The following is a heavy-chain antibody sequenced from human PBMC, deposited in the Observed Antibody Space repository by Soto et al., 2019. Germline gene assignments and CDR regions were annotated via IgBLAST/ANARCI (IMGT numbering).Heavy chain of an antibody. J-gene: IGHJ4*02. CDR1: GFSLSTSGVG. V-gene: IGHV2-5*02. CDR2: IYWDDDK. D-gene: IGHD3-3*01. CDR3: AHSLLTIFGLITLDY. Sequence: QITLKESGPTLVKPTQTLTLTCTFSGFSLSTSGVGVGWIRQPPGKALEWLALIYWDDDKRYSPSLKNRLTITKDTSKNQVVLTMTNMDPVDTATYYCAHSLLTIFGLITLDYWGQGTLVTVSS.